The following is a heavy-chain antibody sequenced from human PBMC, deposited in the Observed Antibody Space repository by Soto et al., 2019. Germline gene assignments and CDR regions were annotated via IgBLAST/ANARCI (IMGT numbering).Heavy chain of an antibody. V-gene: IGHV1-69*13. CDR1: GGTFSSYA. D-gene: IGHD5-12*01. CDR3: ARDLRNSGYDYYFDY. CDR2: IIPIFGTA. J-gene: IGHJ4*02. Sequence: SVKVSCKASGGTFSSYAISWVRQAPGQGLEWMGGIIPIFGTANYAQKFQGRVTITADESMSTAYMELSSLRSEDTAVYYCARDLRNSGYDYYFDYWGQGTLVTVSS.